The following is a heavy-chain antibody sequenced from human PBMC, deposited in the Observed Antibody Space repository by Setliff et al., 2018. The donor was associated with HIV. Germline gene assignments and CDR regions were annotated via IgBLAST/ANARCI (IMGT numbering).Heavy chain of an antibody. CDR3: LGEYLGN. J-gene: IGHJ4*02. Sequence: GGSLRLSCVFSGFSFSDTWMTWVRQSPGKGLEWVGHIESEKNGGAATYAAPVRGRFTISRDYSVNTLYLQMNSLQTEDTAMYHCLGEYLGNWGQGTLVTVSS. CDR1: GFSFSDTW. CDR2: IESEKNGGAA. V-gene: IGHV3-15*04. D-gene: IGHD3-3*01.